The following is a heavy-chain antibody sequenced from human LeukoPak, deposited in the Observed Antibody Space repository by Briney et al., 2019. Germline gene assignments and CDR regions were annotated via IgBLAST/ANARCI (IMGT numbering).Heavy chain of an antibody. V-gene: IGHV1-69*06. CDR3: ARVEAVTLANYGIDY. CDR2: IIPIFGTA. Sequence: ASVKVSCKASGGTFSSYAISWVRQAPGQGLECMGGIIPIFGTANYAQKFQGRVTITADKSTSTAYMELSSLRSEDTAVYYCARVEAVTLANYGIDYWGQGTLVTVSS. D-gene: IGHD2-21*02. J-gene: IGHJ4*02. CDR1: GGTFSSYA.